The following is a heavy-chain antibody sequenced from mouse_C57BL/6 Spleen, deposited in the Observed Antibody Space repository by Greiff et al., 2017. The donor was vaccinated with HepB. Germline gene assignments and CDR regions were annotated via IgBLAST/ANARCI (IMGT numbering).Heavy chain of an antibody. J-gene: IGHJ2*01. V-gene: IGHV6-3*01. CDR1: GFTFSNYW. Sequence: EVQLVESGGGLVQPGGSMKLSCVASGFTFSNYWMNWVRQSPEKGLEWVAQIRLKSDNYATHYAESVKGRFTISRDDSKSSVYLQMNNLRAEDTGIYYCTGLFYYGSSSFDYWGQGTTLTVSS. D-gene: IGHD1-1*01. CDR3: TGLFYYGSSSFDY. CDR2: IRLKSDNYAT.